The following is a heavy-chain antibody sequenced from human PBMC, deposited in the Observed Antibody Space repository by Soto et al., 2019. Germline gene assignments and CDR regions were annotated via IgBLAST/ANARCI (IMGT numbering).Heavy chain of an antibody. J-gene: IGHJ4*02. CDR1: GVTFSSYP. CDR2: IISSSGCI. Sequence: XGSLKLSCSASGVTFSSYPMDWVRQAPGKGLDWVSSIISSSGCIYYADSVKGRFTISRDNSMNSLFLQMNNLRAEDTAVYYCEIDIGRLDPFDYWGQGILVTVSS. V-gene: IGHV3-21*01. CDR3: EIDIGRLDPFDY. D-gene: IGHD1-26*01.